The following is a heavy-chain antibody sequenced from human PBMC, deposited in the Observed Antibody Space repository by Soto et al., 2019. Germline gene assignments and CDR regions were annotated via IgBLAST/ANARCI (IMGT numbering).Heavy chain of an antibody. CDR1: GGIYSSYP. V-gene: IGHV1-69*06. Sequence: QAHLVQSGAEMKQPGSSVKVSCKASGGIYSSYPINWVRQAPGHGLEWLGSFTPALGTANYPKKFQDRVTITADTSASTTYLELRSLRSEDTGLYYCAREGGDGYGWEGYWFLDLWGRGTQVTVSS. J-gene: IGHJ2*01. D-gene: IGHD5-12*01. CDR3: AREGGDGYGWEGYWFLDL. CDR2: FTPALGTA.